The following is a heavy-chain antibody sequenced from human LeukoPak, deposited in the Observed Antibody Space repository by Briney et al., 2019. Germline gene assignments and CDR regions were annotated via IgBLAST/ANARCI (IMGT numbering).Heavy chain of an antibody. D-gene: IGHD5-18*01. CDR1: GFTFSDYY. CDR2: ISSSGSTI. CDR3: ARDKVTPSDFDH. V-gene: IGHV3-11*01. Sequence: GGSLRLSCAASGFTFSDYYMSWIRQAPGRGLEWVSYISSSGSTIYYADSVNGRFTISRDNTNNSLYLRMNSLRAEDTAVYYCARDKVTPSDFDHWGQGPLLRVSS. J-gene: IGHJ4*02.